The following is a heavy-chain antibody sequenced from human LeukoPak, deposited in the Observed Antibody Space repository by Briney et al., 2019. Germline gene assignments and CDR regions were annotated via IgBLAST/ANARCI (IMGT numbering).Heavy chain of an antibody. CDR2: IIPIFGTA. Sequence: SVKVSCKASGYTFTSYGISWVRQAPGQGLEWMGGIIPIFGTANYAQKFQGRVTITADESTSTAYMELSSLRSEDTAVYYCARDPLLAAAQRDYWGQGTLVTVSS. CDR3: ARDPLLAAAQRDY. V-gene: IGHV1-69*13. J-gene: IGHJ4*02. CDR1: GYTFTSYG. D-gene: IGHD6-13*01.